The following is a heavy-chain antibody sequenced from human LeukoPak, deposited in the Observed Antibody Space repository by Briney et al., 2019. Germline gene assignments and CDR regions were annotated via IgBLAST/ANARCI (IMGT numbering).Heavy chain of an antibody. D-gene: IGHD5-12*01. Sequence: GSLRLSFAASGFTFSSYWMHWVRQAPGTGLVWVSRINSDASSTNYADSVKGRFTIPRDNAKNTLYLQMNSLRAEDTAVYYCARDIHSGFDQWGQGTLVTVSS. J-gene: IGHJ5*02. CDR3: ARDIHSGFDQ. CDR1: GFTFSSYW. CDR2: INSDASST. V-gene: IGHV3-74*01.